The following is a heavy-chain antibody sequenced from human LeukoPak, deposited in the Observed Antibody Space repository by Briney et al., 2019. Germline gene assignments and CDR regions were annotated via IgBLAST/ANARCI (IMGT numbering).Heavy chain of an antibody. CDR2: IIPILGIA. CDR1: GATFSSYA. CDR3: ASGQQLVNNWFDP. V-gene: IGHV1-69*04. Sequence: GASVKVSCKASGATFSSYAISWVRQAPGQGLEWMGRIIPILGIANYAQKFQGRVTITADKSTSTAYMELSSLRSEDTAVYYCASGQQLVNNWFDPWGQGTLVTVSS. D-gene: IGHD6-13*01. J-gene: IGHJ5*02.